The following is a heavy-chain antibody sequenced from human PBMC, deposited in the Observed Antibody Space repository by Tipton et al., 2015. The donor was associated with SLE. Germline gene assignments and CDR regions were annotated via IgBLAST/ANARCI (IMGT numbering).Heavy chain of an antibody. CDR3: AKEKVAGAVGDAFDI. V-gene: IGHV3-23*01. Sequence: SLRLSCAASGFNFSNYVMTWVRQAPGKGLQWVSTIRDNGDNTYYADSVKGRFTISRDNSKNTLFLQMNSLRAEETATYYCAKEKVAGAVGDAFDIWGQGTMVTVSS. D-gene: IGHD6-19*01. CDR1: GFNFSNYV. J-gene: IGHJ3*02. CDR2: IRDNGDNT.